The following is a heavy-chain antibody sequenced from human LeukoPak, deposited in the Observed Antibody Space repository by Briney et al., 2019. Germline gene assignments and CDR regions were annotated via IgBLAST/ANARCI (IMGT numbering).Heavy chain of an antibody. J-gene: IGHJ4*02. Sequence: ASVKVSCKASGYTFTSYYMHWVRQAPGQGLEWMGIINPSGGSTSYAQKFQGRVTMTRDTSTSTVYMELSSLRSEDTAVYYCARWGPYFSSTSCHEGGGGDYWGQGTLVTVSS. CDR2: INPSGGST. D-gene: IGHD2-2*01. CDR1: GYTFTSYY. CDR3: ARWGPYFSSTSCHEGGGGDY. V-gene: IGHV1-46*01.